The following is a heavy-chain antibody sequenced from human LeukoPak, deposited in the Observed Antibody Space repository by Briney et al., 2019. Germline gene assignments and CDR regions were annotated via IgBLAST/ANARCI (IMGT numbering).Heavy chain of an antibody. CDR3: ARDDYSSSSGLFGY. D-gene: IGHD6-6*01. J-gene: IGHJ4*02. Sequence: ASVKVSCKASGYTFTSYGISWVRQAPGQGLEWMGWISAYNGNTNYAQKLQGRVTMTTDTSTSTAYMELRSQRSDDTAVYYCARDDYSSSSGLFGYWGQGTLVTVSS. V-gene: IGHV1-18*01. CDR2: ISAYNGNT. CDR1: GYTFTSYG.